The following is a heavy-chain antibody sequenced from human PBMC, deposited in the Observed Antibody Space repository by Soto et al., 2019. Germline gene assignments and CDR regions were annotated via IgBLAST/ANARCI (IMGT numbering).Heavy chain of an antibody. Sequence: SETLSLTCTVSGGSICGYYWCWLRQPPGKGLEWIGYIYSIGSTNYNPSLRSRVTMSIDTSQEQFSLKLSSVTAADTAVYYCASTQDGGNSSSSFDIWGQGTMVAVSS. CDR3: ASTQDGGNSSSSFDI. J-gene: IGHJ3*02. CDR2: IYSIGST. D-gene: IGHD2-21*02. CDR1: GGSICGYY. V-gene: IGHV4-59*01.